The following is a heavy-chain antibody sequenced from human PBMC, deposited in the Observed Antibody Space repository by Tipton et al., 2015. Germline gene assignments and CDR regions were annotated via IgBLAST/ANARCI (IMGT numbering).Heavy chain of an antibody. CDR1: GGSMSGYY. CDR3: ARDSFGYYSFDS. V-gene: IGHV4-59*01. CDR2: IRNSRYT. J-gene: IGHJ4*02. D-gene: IGHD5-18*01. Sequence: TLSLTCTVSGGSMSGYYWNWIRQSPGKGLEWIGYIRNSRYTFYNPYLESRVTISVHTSKNQFSLKLISVAAADTAVYHCARDSFGYYSFDSWGPGTLVTVSS.